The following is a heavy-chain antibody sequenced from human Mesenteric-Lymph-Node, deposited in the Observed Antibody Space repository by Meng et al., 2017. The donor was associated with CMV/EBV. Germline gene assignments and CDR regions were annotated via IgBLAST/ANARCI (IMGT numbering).Heavy chain of an antibody. Sequence: QLHQCAAQRSQPSDSRSPPWAFNGWSCSGYDWNWTRQPLGNGLEWIGEIHNSGSTNYNPSLKSLVTLSVDTSKNLFSLKVTAVAAADSAVYYCAPGVGSGSSNWFDPWGQGTLVTVSS. CDR1: GWSCSGYD. CDR3: APGVGSGSSNWFDP. J-gene: IGHJ5*02. CDR2: IHNSGST. V-gene: IGHV4-34*01. D-gene: IGHD3-10*01.